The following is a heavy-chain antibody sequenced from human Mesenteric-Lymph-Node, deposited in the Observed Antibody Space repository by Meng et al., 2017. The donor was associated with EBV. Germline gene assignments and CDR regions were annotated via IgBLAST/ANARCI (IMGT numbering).Heavy chain of an antibody. J-gene: IGHJ5*02. D-gene: IGHD2-2*01. Sequence: ESVPGWVTPSGTLSLPCAVFGGSISSSNLWSWVRQPPGKGLEWIGEIYHSGSTNYNPSLKSRVTISVDKSKNQFSLKLSSVTAADTAVYYCASHRYCSSTSCSWFDPWGQGTLVTVSS. CDR3: ASHRYCSSTSCSWFDP. V-gene: IGHV4-4*02. CDR2: IYHSGST. CDR1: GGSISSSNL.